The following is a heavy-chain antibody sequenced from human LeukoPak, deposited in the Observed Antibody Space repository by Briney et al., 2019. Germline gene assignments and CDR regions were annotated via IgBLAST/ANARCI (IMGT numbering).Heavy chain of an antibody. D-gene: IGHD3-3*01. V-gene: IGHV4-61*01. CDR1: AGSVSSGSDY. Sequence: PSETLSLTCTVSAGSVSSGSDYWSWIRQPPRKGLEWIGFIHYSGSTTYSPSLKSRVSISVDTSKNQFSLKLSSVTAADTAIYYCARVLTIFGVVTPYFDYWGQGTLVTVSS. CDR2: IHYSGST. CDR3: ARVLTIFGVVTPYFDY. J-gene: IGHJ4*02.